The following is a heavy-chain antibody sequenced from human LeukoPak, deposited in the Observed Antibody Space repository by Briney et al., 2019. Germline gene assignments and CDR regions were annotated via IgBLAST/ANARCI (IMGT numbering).Heavy chain of an antibody. CDR3: ARDLWPYDSSGYPGY. V-gene: IGHV4-59*12. CDR2: IYYSGST. CDR1: GGSISSYY. D-gene: IGHD3-22*01. J-gene: IGHJ4*02. Sequence: PSETLSLTCTVSGGSISSYYWSWIRQPPGKGLEWIGYIYYSGSTNYNPSLKSRVTISVDTSKNQFSLKLSSVTAADTAVYYCARDLWPYDSSGYPGYWGQGTLVTVSS.